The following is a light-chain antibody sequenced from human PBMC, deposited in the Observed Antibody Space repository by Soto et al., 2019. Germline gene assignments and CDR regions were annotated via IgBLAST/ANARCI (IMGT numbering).Light chain of an antibody. J-gene: IGLJ2*01. CDR3: CSYTKRRTVV. CDR2: AVT. Sequence: QSVLTQPASVSGSPGQSITISCTGTSSDIGAYDSVSWYQQHPGKAPKLMIYAVTNRPSGVSNRFSGSKSDNTASLTISGLQAEDEADYYCCSYTKRRTVVFGGGTKVTVL. V-gene: IGLV2-14*01. CDR1: SSDIGAYDS.